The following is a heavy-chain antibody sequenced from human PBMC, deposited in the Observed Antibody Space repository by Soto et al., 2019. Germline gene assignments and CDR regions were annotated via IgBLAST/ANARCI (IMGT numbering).Heavy chain of an antibody. CDR2: ISWDGGST. Sequence: GGSLRLSCAASGFTFDDYTMHWVRQAPGKGLEWVSLISWDGGSTYYADSVKGRFTISRDNSKNSLYLQMNSLRTEDTALYYCAKDRGSGPDYWGQGTLVTVAS. CDR3: AKDRGSGPDY. J-gene: IGHJ4*02. CDR1: GFTFDDYT. D-gene: IGHD2-15*01. V-gene: IGHV3-43*01.